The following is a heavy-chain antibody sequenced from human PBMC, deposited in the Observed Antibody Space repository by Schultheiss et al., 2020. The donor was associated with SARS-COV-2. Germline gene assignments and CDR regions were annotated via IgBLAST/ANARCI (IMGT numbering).Heavy chain of an antibody. V-gene: IGHV4-38-2*01. CDR1: GYSISSGYY. J-gene: IGHJ4*02. CDR3: ARQRYQLLLSYFDY. D-gene: IGHD2-2*01. Sequence: SETLSLTCAVSGYSISSGYYWGWIRQPPGKGLEWIGSIYHSGSTNYNPSLKSRVTISVDTSKNQFSLKLSSVTAADTAVYYCARQRYQLLLSYFDYWGQGTLVTVSS. CDR2: IYHSGST.